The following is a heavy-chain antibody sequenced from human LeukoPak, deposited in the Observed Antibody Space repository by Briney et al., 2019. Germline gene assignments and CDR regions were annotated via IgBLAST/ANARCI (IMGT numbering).Heavy chain of an antibody. Sequence: AETLSLTCNVSGGSVTSKSYYWGWIRQSPDKRLEWIGNTHQGGKTYSNPSLKTRVTVPADASQTHFSLRLTSVTAADTAVYYCARLPRIPLFGVAFKFGWIDSWGQGILVTVSS. D-gene: IGHD3-3*01. J-gene: IGHJ5*01. V-gene: IGHV4-39*02. CDR1: GGSVTSKSYY. CDR2: THQGGKT. CDR3: ARLPRIPLFGVAFKFGWIDS.